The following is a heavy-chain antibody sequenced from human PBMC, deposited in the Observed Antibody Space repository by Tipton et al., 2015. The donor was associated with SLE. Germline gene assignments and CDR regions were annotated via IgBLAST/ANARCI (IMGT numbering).Heavy chain of an antibody. CDR3: ATSMAAAGSFDY. CDR2: IYSGGST. V-gene: IGHV3-53*01. D-gene: IGHD6-13*01. Sequence: SLRLSCAASGFTFSSYGMRWVRQAPGKGLEWVSVIYSGGSTYYADSVKGRFTISRDNSKNTLYLQINSLRAEDTAVYYCATSMAAAGSFDYWGQGTLVTVSS. J-gene: IGHJ4*02. CDR1: GFTFSSYG.